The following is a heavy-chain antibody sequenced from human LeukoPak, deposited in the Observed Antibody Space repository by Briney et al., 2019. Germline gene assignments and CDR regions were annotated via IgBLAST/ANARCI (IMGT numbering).Heavy chain of an antibody. Sequence: SETLSLTCAVSGISNKYWWTWVRQPPGKGLEWIGGIHDSGTTNYNTSLRSRVIISLGTSKNQLSLKLNSMTAADTAVYYCASRTGVSGPSWGQGALVTVSS. D-gene: IGHD6-25*01. CDR1: GISNKYW. J-gene: IGHJ5*02. CDR2: IHDSGTT. CDR3: ASRTGVSGPS. V-gene: IGHV4-4*02.